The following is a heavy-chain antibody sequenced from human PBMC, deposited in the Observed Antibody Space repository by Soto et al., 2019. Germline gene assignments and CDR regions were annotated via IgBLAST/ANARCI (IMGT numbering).Heavy chain of an antibody. J-gene: IGHJ3*02. V-gene: IGHV3-33*01. CDR3: AGLYCSASSCYSVGGFDI. CDR1: GFTFSTYG. CDR2: VWFDGSDK. Sequence: QVQLVESGGGVVQPGRSLRLSCAASGFTFSTYGMHWVRQAPGKGLEWVALVWFDGSDKYTSDSVKGRFTSSRENSKNTLYLKMNSLRAEDTAVYYCAGLYCSASSCYSVGGFDIWGQGTMVTVSS. D-gene: IGHD2-15*01.